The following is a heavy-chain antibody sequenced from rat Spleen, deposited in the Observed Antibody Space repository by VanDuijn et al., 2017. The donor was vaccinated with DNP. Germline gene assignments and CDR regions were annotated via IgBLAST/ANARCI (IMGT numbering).Heavy chain of an antibody. CDR2: IWTGGRT. Sequence: QVQLKESGPGLVQPSQTLSLTCTVSGFSLTSYNVHWVRQPTGKGLEWMVIIWTGGRTDYNSGLKSHLSNHPTTTKSPPFLPPHSHTPEDTATYYYHRFMPRFDSSPQGPMATLSS. CDR3: HRFMPRFDS. V-gene: IGHV2-30*01. CDR1: GFSLTSYN. J-gene: IGHJ2*01. D-gene: IGHD1-6*01.